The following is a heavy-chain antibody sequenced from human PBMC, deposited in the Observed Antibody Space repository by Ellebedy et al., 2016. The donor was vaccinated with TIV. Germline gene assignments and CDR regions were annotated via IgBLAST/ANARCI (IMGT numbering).Heavy chain of an antibody. CDR2: IYYSGST. CDR1: SGSISSYY. Sequence: MPSETLSLTCTVSSGSISSYYWSWIRQPPGKGLEWIGYIYYSGSTNYNPSLKSRVTISVDTSKNQFSLKLRTVTAADTAVYYCASFKGQLGPRGFYYYGMDVWGQGTTVTVSS. CDR3: ASFKGQLGPRGFYYYGMDV. J-gene: IGHJ6*02. D-gene: IGHD6-13*01. V-gene: IGHV4-59*01.